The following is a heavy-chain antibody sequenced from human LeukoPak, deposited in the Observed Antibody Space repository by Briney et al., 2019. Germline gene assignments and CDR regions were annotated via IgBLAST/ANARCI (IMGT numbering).Heavy chain of an antibody. CDR2: INPNSGGT. J-gene: IGHJ4*02. V-gene: IGHV1-2*06. Sequence: ASVKVSCKASGYTFTGYYMHWVRQAPGQGLEWMGRINPNSGGTNYAQKFQGRVTMTRDTSISTAYMELSSLRSEDTAVYYCASSQYSSGWSTSLALDYWGQGTLVTVSS. CDR1: GYTFTGYY. D-gene: IGHD6-19*01. CDR3: ASSQYSSGWSTSLALDY.